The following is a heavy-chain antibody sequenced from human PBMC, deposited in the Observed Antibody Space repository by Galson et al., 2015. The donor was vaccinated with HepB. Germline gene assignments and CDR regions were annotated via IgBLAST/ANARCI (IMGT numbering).Heavy chain of an antibody. Sequence: SVKVSCKASGYTFTSYAMHWVRQAPGQRLEWMGWINAGNGNTKYSQKFQGRVTITRDTSASTAYIELSSLRSEDTAVYYCARGALVQVRGVRLNPFQHWGQGTLVTVSS. CDR1: GYTFTSYA. D-gene: IGHD3-10*01. J-gene: IGHJ1*01. CDR3: ARGALVQVRGVRLNPFQH. V-gene: IGHV1-3*01. CDR2: INAGNGNT.